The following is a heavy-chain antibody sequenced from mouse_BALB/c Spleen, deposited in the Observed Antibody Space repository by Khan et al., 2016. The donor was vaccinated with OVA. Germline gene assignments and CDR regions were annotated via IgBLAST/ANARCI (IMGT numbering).Heavy chain of an antibody. V-gene: IGHV2-6-4*01. J-gene: IGHJ1*01. D-gene: IGHD3-3*01. CDR1: GFSLSRYS. Sequence: QVQLKQSGPGLVAPSQSLSITCTVSGFSLSRYSVHWVRQPPGKGLEWLGIIWIGGSAYYNSPLKSRLSISKDNSKSQVFLKMNSLQTDDTAMYACDRNRDGGSYWYFDVWGAGTTVTVSS. CDR3: DRNRDGGSYWYFDV. CDR2: IWIGGSA.